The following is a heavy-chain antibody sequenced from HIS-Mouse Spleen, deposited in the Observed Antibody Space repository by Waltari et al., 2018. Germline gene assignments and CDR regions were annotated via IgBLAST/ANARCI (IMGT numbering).Heavy chain of an antibody. CDR1: GSASGRCG. CDR3: AKASSGWLDY. Sequence: QVQLVVAWGAVVGPGSYLRRACVAPGSASGRCGMHWVRQAPGKRLEWVEVISYEGNNKCYADSVKGRFTITRDNSKNTLYLQMNSLRAEDTAVYYCAKASSGWLDYWGQGTLVTVSS. V-gene: IGHV3-30*18. J-gene: IGHJ4*02. CDR2: ISYEGNNK. D-gene: IGHD6-19*01.